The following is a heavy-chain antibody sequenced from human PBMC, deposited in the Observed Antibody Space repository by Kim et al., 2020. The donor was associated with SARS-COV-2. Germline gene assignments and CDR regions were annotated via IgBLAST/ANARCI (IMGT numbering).Heavy chain of an antibody. V-gene: IGHV4-31*03. CDR2: IYYSGST. D-gene: IGHD2-8*01. Sequence: SETLSLTCTVSGGSISSGGYYWSWIRQHPVKGLEWIGYIYYSGSTYYNPSLKSRVTISVDTSKNQFSLKLSSVTAADTAVYYCARDAVYTNPYYWYFDLWGRGTLVTVSS. J-gene: IGHJ2*01. CDR1: GGSISSGGYY. CDR3: ARDAVYTNPYYWYFDL.